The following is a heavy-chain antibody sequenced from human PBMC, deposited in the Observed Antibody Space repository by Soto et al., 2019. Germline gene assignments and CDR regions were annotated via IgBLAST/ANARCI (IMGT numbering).Heavy chain of an antibody. V-gene: IGHV3-23*01. CDR1: GFTFSNYG. Sequence: PGGSLRLSCVVSGFTFSNYGMSWVRQAPGKGLEWVARLSGAGGRIYNEDSVKGRFTISRDASKNSVYLQVNSLKADDTAVYYCAKAHTHEYRHYSYYGMDVWGQGTKVTVSS. D-gene: IGHD3-16*02. CDR3: AKAHTHEYRHYSYYGMDV. CDR2: LSGAGGRI. J-gene: IGHJ6*02.